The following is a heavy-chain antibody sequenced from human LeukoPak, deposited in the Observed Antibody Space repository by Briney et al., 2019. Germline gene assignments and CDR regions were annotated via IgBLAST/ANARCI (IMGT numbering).Heavy chain of an antibody. CDR1: GYTFTGYY. V-gene: IGHV1-2*02. CDR3: ARTLSPYYDILTGYYHSFDY. D-gene: IGHD3-9*01. J-gene: IGHJ4*02. CDR2: INPNSGGT. Sequence: ASVKVSCKASGYTFTGYYMHWVQQAPGQGLEWMGWINPNSGGTNYAQKFQGRVTMTRDTSISTAYMELSRLRSDDTAVYYCARTLSPYYDILTGYYHSFDYWGQGTLVTVSS.